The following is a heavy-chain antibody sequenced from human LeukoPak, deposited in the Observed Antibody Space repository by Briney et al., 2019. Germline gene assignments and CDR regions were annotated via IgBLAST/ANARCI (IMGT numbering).Heavy chain of an antibody. J-gene: IGHJ4*02. CDR2: IFPRDSDT. D-gene: IGHD1-26*01. CDR3: ARFFQGSIGIGDYFDY. Sequence: GESLQRPCKTSGYNFPTYWFAWVRQMPGRGLEWMGIIFPRDSDTRYSPSFRGHVTISADKSITTAYLQWYSLKASDTGIYFCARFFQGSIGIGDYFDYWGQRNPVTVSS. V-gene: IGHV5-51*01. CDR1: GYNFPTYW.